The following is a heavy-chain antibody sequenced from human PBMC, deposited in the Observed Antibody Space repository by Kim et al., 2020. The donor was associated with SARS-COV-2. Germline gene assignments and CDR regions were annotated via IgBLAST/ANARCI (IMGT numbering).Heavy chain of an antibody. V-gene: IGHV3-49*04. CDR1: GFTFGDYA. Sequence: GGSLRLSCTASGFTFGDYAMSWVRQAPGKGLEWVGFIRSKAYGGTTEYAASVKGRFTISRDDSKSIAYLQMNSLKTEDTAVYYCTRDQTSQGTYYDFWSGYYDYYYYGMDVWGQGTTVTVSS. J-gene: IGHJ6*02. CDR2: IRSKAYGGTT. D-gene: IGHD3-3*01. CDR3: TRDQTSQGTYYDFWSGYYDYYYYGMDV.